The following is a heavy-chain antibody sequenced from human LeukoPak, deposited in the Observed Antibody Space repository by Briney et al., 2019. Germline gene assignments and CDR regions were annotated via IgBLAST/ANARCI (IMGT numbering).Heavy chain of an antibody. V-gene: IGHV4-34*01. CDR1: GGSFSGYY. Sequence: SETLSLTCAVYGGSFSGYYWSWIRQPPGKGLEWIGEINHSGSTNYNPSLKSRVTISVDTSKNQFSLKLSSVTAADTAVYYCAKVGGELHAFDIWGQGTMVTVSS. CDR2: INHSGST. J-gene: IGHJ3*02. CDR3: AKVGGELHAFDI. D-gene: IGHD1-26*01.